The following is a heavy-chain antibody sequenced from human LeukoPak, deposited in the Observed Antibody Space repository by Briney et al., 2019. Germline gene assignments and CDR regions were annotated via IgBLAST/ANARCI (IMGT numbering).Heavy chain of an antibody. CDR1: GYTFTGYY. CDR2: INPNSGGT. J-gene: IGHJ4*02. CDR3: ARDGEGGPYYFDS. Sequence: GASVNVSCKASGYTFTGYYMHWVRQAPRQGLEWMGWINPNSGGTNYAQKFQGRVTMTRDTSISTAYMELNRLRSDDTAVYYCARDGEGGPYYFDSWGQGTLVTVSS. V-gene: IGHV1-2*02. D-gene: IGHD3-10*01.